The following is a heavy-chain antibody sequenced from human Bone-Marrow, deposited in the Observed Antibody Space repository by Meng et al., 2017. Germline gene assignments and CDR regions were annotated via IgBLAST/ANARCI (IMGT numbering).Heavy chain of an antibody. CDR3: ATGGPDYDSSGYYRFDY. CDR1: GGTFSPYA. V-gene: IGHV1-69*01. Sequence: QGQLVPSGAEVKKPGSSVKVSCKASGGTFSPYAISWVRQAPGQGLEWMGGIIPIFATSNYAQKFQGRVTITADESTSTAHMELSSLRSEDTAVYYCATGGPDYDSSGYYRFDYWGQGTLVTVSS. CDR2: IIPIFATS. J-gene: IGHJ4*02. D-gene: IGHD3-22*01.